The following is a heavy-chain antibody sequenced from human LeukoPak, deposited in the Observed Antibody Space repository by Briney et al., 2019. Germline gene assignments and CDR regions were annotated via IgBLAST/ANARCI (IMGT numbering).Heavy chain of an antibody. J-gene: IGHJ5*02. D-gene: IGHD3-10*01. CDR3: ARTSPFGYWFDP. Sequence: ASVKVSCKTSGYTFTSYYMHWVRQAPGQGLEWMGIINPSGGSTSYAQKFQGRVTMTRDTSTSTVYMELSSLRSEDTAVYYCARTSPFGYWFDPWGQGTLVTVSS. CDR1: GYTFTSYY. V-gene: IGHV1-46*01. CDR2: INPSGGST.